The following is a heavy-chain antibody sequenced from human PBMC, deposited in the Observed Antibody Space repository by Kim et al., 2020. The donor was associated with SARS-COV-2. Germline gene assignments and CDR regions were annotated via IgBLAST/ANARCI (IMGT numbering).Heavy chain of an antibody. D-gene: IGHD6-13*01. Sequence: GGSLRLSCAASGFTFDIYHMNWVRKAPGKGPEWLSHISPSGTITSYAASVRGRFTISTDNANNSLYLQMNSLRDDDTAVYYCARHIAGSRYSFDFWGQGTLVTVSS. CDR2: ISPSGTIT. CDR1: GFTFDIYH. V-gene: IGHV3-48*02. CDR3: ARHIAGSRYSFDF. J-gene: IGHJ4*02.